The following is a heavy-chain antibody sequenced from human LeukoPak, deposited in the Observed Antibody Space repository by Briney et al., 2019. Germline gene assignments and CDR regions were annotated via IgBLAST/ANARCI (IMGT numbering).Heavy chain of an antibody. J-gene: IGHJ4*02. CDR2: IGVSGDT. Sequence: PGGSLRLSCAVSGFTLTNHGVSWVRQAPGKGLEWVSGIGVSGDTYYADSVRGRFTISRDNFQHTVDLQMNSLRAEDTAIYYCAKDQGYLGGNWYGFWDHWGPGTLVTVSS. CDR1: GFTLTNHG. V-gene: IGHV3-23*01. CDR3: AKDQGYLGGNWYGFWDH. D-gene: IGHD3-16*02.